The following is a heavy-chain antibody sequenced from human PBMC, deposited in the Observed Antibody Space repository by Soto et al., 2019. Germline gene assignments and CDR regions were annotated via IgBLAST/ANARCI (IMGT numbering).Heavy chain of an antibody. Sequence: GASVKVSCKASGYTFTSYDINWVRQATGQGLEWMGWMNPNSGNTGYAQKFQGRVTMTRNTSISTAYMELSSLRSEDTAVYYCARVKVSTVTTRKPYYYYGMDVWGQGPRSPSP. CDR2: MNPNSGNT. CDR3: ARVKVSTVTTRKPYYYYGMDV. D-gene: IGHD4-4*01. V-gene: IGHV1-8*01. CDR1: GYTFTSYD. J-gene: IGHJ6*02.